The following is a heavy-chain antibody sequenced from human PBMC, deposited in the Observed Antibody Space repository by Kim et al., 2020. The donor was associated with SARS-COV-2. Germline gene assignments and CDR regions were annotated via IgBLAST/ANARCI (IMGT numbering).Heavy chain of an antibody. CDR3: ARERGGSWDY. CDR2: ISSSSSYI. CDR1: GFTFSSYS. J-gene: IGHJ4*02. Sequence: GGSLRLSCAASGFTFSSYSMNWVRQAPGKGLEWVSSISSSSSYIYYADSVKGRFTISRDNAKNSLYLQMNSRRAEATAVSYCARERGGSWDYWGQGTQVTVSS. V-gene: IGHV3-21*01. D-gene: IGHD2-15*01.